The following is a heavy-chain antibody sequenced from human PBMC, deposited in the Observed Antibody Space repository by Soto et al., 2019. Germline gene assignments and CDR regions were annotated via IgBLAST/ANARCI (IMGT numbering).Heavy chain of an antibody. D-gene: IGHD1-1*01. J-gene: IGHJ4*02. Sequence: QVQLQESGPGLVKPSETLSLTCTVSGGSISSYYWSWIRPPPGKGLEWIGYIYSSGSTNYNPSLKSRVTISVDTSKNPFSLKLSSVTAADTAVYYCARRYGYSFDYWGQGTLVTVSS. CDR2: IYSSGST. V-gene: IGHV4-4*08. CDR3: ARRYGYSFDY. CDR1: GGSISSYY.